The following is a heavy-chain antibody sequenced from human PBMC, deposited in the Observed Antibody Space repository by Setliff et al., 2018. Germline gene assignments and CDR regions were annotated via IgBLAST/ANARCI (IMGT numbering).Heavy chain of an antibody. J-gene: IGHJ4*02. D-gene: IGHD2-15*01. CDR2: INHSGST. CDR3: ARIHLVVAAIDY. V-gene: IGHV4-34*01. CDR1: GGSFSTYY. Sequence: PSETLSLTCAVYGGSFSTYYWIWIRQPPGKGLEWIGEINHSGSTNYNPSLKSRVTISVDTSKNQFSLKLSSVTAADTALYYCARIHLVVAAIDYWGQGTLVTVSS.